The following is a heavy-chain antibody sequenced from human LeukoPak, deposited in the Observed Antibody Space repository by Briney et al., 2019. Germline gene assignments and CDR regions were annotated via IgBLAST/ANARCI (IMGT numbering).Heavy chain of an antibody. CDR2: INDRGST. J-gene: IGHJ6*03. V-gene: IGHV4-34*01. Sequence: KASETLSLTCAVYGGSFSGHYWSWIRQPPGKGLEWTGEINDRGSTNYNPSLKGRVTISVDTSKKQFSLKLSSVTAADTGVYYCARRGYCSGGSCYHGTYYYYYYMDVWGKGTTVTVSS. CDR3: ARRGYCSGGSCYHGTYYYYYYMDV. D-gene: IGHD2-15*01. CDR1: GGSFSGHY.